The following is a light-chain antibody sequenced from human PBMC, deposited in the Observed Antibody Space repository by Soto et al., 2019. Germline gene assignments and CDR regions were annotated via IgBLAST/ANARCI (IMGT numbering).Light chain of an antibody. Sequence: QSVLTQPPSVSAAPGQRVTISCTGSSSNIGRGYDVHWYQQLPGTAPKLLIYGNTNRPSGVPDRFSGSKSGTSASLAITGLQAEDEADYYCQSYDRSLSGSVFGGGTKLTVL. V-gene: IGLV1-40*01. CDR3: QSYDRSLSGSV. J-gene: IGLJ2*01. CDR1: SSNIGRGYD. CDR2: GNT.